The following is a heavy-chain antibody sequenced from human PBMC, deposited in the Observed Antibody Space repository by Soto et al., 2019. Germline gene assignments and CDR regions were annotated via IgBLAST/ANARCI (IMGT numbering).Heavy chain of an antibody. Sequence: SLTCNVSNGSINSNGYYWSWIRQHPGKGLEWIRYIYFSGTTYYNPSLKSRVSISVDTSKNQISLKLNSVTAADTAVYFCARAASLHFELLTGYYYFDNWGQGTLVTVSA. CDR3: ARAASLHFELLTGYYYFDN. V-gene: IGHV4-31*03. D-gene: IGHD3-9*01. CDR2: IYFSGTT. J-gene: IGHJ4*02. CDR1: NGSINSNGYY.